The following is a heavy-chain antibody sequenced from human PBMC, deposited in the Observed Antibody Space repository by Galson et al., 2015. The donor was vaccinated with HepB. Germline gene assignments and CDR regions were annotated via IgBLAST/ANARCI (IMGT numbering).Heavy chain of an antibody. CDR1: GYTFTSYY. D-gene: IGHD2-2*01. CDR3: ARDQGHQLLQSGIFGFDY. V-gene: IGHV1-46*01. CDR2: INPSGGST. Sequence: SVKVSCKASGYTFTSYYMHWVRQDPGQGLEWMGIINPSGGSTSYAQKFQGRVTMTRDTSTSTVYMELSSLRSEDTAVYYCARDQGHQLLQSGIFGFDYWGQGTLVTVSS. J-gene: IGHJ4*02.